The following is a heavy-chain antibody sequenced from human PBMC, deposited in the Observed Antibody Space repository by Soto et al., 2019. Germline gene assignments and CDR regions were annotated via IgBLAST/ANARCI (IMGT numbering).Heavy chain of an antibody. CDR3: ARIAASGRGWDV. CDR2: IKQDGSEE. CDR1: GFTFSIYW. D-gene: IGHD6-13*01. J-gene: IGHJ6*02. V-gene: IGHV3-7*01. Sequence: EVQLVESGGGLVQPGGSLRLSCVDSGFTFSIYWMSWVRQAPVKGLEWVGNIKQDGSEENYVDSVKGRFIISRDNAKNSMYLEMNSMRAEDTAVYYCARIAASGRGWDVWGQGTTVVVSS.